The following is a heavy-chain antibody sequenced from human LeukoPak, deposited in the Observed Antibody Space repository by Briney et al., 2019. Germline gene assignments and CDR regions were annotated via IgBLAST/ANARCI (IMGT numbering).Heavy chain of an antibody. V-gene: IGHV4-59*12. Sequence: SETLSLTCTVSGGSISSYYWSWIRQPPGKGLEWIGYTYYSGSTNYNPSLKSRVTISVDTSKNQFSLKLSSVTAADTAVYYCARFTTIAVAGTVFYFDYWGQGTLVTVSS. CDR1: GGSISSYY. CDR3: ARFTTIAVAGTVFYFDY. D-gene: IGHD6-19*01. CDR2: TYYSGST. J-gene: IGHJ4*02.